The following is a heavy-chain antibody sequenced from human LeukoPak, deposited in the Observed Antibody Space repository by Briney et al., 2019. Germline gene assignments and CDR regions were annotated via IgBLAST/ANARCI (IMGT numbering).Heavy chain of an antibody. V-gene: IGHV4-59*01. Sequence: SETLSLTCTVSGGSISSYHWSWIRQPPGKGLEWIGYISYSGTTNYNPSLKSRVTISVDTSKNQFSLNLTSVTATDTAVYYCARSGGKYSPLAYWSQGTLVTVSS. CDR2: ISYSGTT. D-gene: IGHD3-16*01. J-gene: IGHJ4*02. CDR3: ARSGGKYSPLAY. CDR1: GGSISSYH.